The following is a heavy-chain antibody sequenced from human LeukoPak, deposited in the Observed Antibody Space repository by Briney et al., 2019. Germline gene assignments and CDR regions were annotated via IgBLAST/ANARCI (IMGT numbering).Heavy chain of an antibody. CDR2: IWSDGSNK. D-gene: IGHD5-12*01. Sequence: SGGSLRLSCAASGFSFSSHGMHWVSQPPGKGLEWLASIWSDGSNKYYADSVKGRFTISRDNSKNTLYLQMNSLGAEDTAAYYCARGGKSAFYYGKDVWGQGTTVTVSS. CDR3: ARGGKSAFYYGKDV. CDR1: GFSFSSHG. V-gene: IGHV3-33*01. J-gene: IGHJ6*02.